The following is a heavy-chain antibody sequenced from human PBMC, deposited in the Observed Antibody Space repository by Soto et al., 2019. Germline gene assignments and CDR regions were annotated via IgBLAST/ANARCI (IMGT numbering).Heavy chain of an antibody. Sequence: QVQLQESGPGLVKPSQTLSLTCTVSGGSISSGGYYWSWIRQHPGKGLEWIGYIYYSGSTYYNPSLKSRVTLSVDTSKNQFSLKLSSVTAADTAVYYCASQVPRYYYSGMDVWGQGTTVTVSS. D-gene: IGHD1-1*01. CDR2: IYYSGST. V-gene: IGHV4-31*03. CDR3: ASQVPRYYYSGMDV. CDR1: GGSISSGGYY. J-gene: IGHJ6*02.